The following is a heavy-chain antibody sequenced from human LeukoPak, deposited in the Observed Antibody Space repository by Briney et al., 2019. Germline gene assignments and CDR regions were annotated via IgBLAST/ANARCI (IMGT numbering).Heavy chain of an antibody. CDR3: ARFPVLDTAMA. CDR1: TGPFSGYY. D-gene: IGHD5-18*01. CDR2: ITHNANT. Sequence: SETLSLTCAVYTGPFSGYYWAWIRQPPGEGLEWIGEITHNANTKYNPSLESRVIISVDTSRNQFSLKLNSVTAADTAVYYCARFPVLDTAMAWGQGTQVTVSS. J-gene: IGHJ5*02. V-gene: IGHV4-34*01.